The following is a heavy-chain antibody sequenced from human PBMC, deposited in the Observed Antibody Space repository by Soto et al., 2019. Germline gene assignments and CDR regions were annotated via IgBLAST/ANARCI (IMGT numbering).Heavy chain of an antibody. J-gene: IGHJ3*02. CDR3: ARDAKGLVNAFDM. CDR1: GPIDSSHV. Sequence: PRRPLRPSLPVAGPIDSSHVTRWVRLGKGKGLEWVSGISTAGETYYRGSVRGRFTISRENAKNSLYLQLNSLGAEDTAVYYCARDAKGLVNAFDMWGQGTMVTVSS. V-gene: IGHV3-13*01. CDR2: ISTAGET. D-gene: IGHD2-8*02.